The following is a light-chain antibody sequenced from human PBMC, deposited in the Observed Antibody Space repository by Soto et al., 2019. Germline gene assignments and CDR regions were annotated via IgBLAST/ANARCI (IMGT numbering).Light chain of an antibody. CDR2: EVN. J-gene: IGLJ3*02. V-gene: IGLV2-14*01. Sequence: QSVLTQPASVSGSPGQSITISCTGTRSDVGGYNYVSWYQQHPGKAPKLMIFEVNNRPSGVSNRFSGSKSGNTASLTISGLQAEDEADYFCSSFTSTNTWVFGGGTKLTVL. CDR3: SSFTSTNTWV. CDR1: RSDVGGYNY.